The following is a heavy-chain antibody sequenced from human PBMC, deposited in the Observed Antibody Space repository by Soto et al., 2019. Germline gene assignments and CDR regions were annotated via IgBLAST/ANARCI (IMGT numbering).Heavy chain of an antibody. Sequence: EVQLLESGGGLVQPGGSLRLSCAASGFTFSSSTMTWVRQAPGKGLEWVSSMSFIGGNTYYADSVKGRFTISRDNSKNPLYLQMNTLRAEDTAVYYCATLIIAASTGYWGQGTLVTVSS. CDR3: ATLIIAASTGY. D-gene: IGHD6-13*01. J-gene: IGHJ4*02. CDR2: MSFIGGNT. V-gene: IGHV3-23*01. CDR1: GFTFSSST.